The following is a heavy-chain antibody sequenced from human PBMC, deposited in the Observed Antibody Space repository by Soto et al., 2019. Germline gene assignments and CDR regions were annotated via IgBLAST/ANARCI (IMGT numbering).Heavy chain of an antibody. CDR3: VQSRCGGDCLQSYSSHSYYGLDV. V-gene: IGHV2-5*02. D-gene: IGHD2-21*02. J-gene: IGHJ6*02. CDR2: IYWDDDK. Sequence: QITLKESGPTLVKPTQTLTLTCTFSGFSLSTIGVGVGWIRQPPGKALEWLALIYWDDDKRYSPSLKSRLTVTKDTSKNRLVLTMTNMDPVDTATYYCVQSRCGGDCLQSYSSHSYYGLDVWGQGTTVTVSS. CDR1: GFSLSTIGVG.